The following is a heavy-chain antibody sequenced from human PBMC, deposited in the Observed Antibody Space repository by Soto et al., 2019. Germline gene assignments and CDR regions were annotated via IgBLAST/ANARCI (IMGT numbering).Heavy chain of an antibody. CDR1: GGSFSGYD. CDR2: INHSGST. J-gene: IGHJ4*02. Sequence: SETLSLTCAVYGGSFSGYDWTWIRQPPGTGLEWIGEINHSGSTNYNPSLKSRVTISVDTSKNQFSLKLTSVTAADTAVYYCASSAGGLDYWGQGTLVTVSS. V-gene: IGHV4-34*01. CDR3: ASSAGGLDY. D-gene: IGHD3-16*01.